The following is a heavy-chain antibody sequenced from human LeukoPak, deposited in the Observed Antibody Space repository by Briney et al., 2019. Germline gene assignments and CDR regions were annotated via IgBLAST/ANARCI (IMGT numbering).Heavy chain of an antibody. V-gene: IGHV3-49*03. Sequence: GGSLRLSCTASGFTFGDYAMSWFRQAPGKGLEWVGLIRNRPNGGTTEYAASVKGRFTISRDDSKSIAYLQMNSLKIEDTAVYYCTRGDYSNYDYWGQGTLVTVSS. J-gene: IGHJ4*02. CDR2: IRNRPNGGTT. CDR3: TRGDYSNYDY. D-gene: IGHD4-11*01. CDR1: GFTFGDYA.